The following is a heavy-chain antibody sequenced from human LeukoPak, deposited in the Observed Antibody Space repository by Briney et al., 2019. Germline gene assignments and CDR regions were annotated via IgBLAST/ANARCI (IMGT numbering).Heavy chain of an antibody. J-gene: IGHJ4*02. D-gene: IGHD3-16*01. CDR2: IYYSGST. CDR3: ARDMGITEYATEIS. CDR1: GGSISSYY. Sequence: SETLSLTCTVSGGSISSYYWSWIRQPPGKGLEWIGYIYYSGSTNYNPSLKSRVTISVDTSKNQFSLKLSSVTAADTAVYYCARDMGITEYATEISWGQGTLVTVSS. V-gene: IGHV4-59*12.